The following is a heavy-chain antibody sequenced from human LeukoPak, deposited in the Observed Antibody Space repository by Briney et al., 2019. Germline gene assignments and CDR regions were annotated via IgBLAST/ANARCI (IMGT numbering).Heavy chain of an antibody. D-gene: IGHD6-19*01. CDR2: IGTAGDT. Sequence: GGSLRLSCAASGFTFSSYWMHWVRQATGKGLEWVSAIGTAGDTYYPGSVKGRFTISRENAKNSLYLQMNSLRAGDTAVYYCARSVAVAGTRPYYGMDVWGQGTTVTVSS. J-gene: IGHJ6*02. V-gene: IGHV3-13*01. CDR3: ARSVAVAGTRPYYGMDV. CDR1: GFTFSSYW.